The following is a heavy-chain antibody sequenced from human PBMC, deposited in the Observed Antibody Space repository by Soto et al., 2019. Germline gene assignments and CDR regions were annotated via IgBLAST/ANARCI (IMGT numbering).Heavy chain of an antibody. CDR1: GFTFSSYA. V-gene: IGHV3-23*01. CDR3: AKDQVHHLGIFDY. D-gene: IGHD7-27*01. CDR2: ISGSGGST. J-gene: IGHJ4*02. Sequence: GGSLRLSCSASGFTFSSYAMSWVRQAPGKGLEWVSAISGSGGSTYYADSVKGRLTISRDNSKNTLYLQMNSLRAEDTAVYYCAKDQVHHLGIFDYWGQGTLVTVSS.